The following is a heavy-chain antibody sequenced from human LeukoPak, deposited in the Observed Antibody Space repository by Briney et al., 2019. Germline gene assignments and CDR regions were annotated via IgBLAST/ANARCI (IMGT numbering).Heavy chain of an antibody. CDR2: IYSGGST. V-gene: IGHV3-53*01. J-gene: IGHJ6*03. CDR1: GFTVRFNY. CDR3: ARAQWRTYSYYYMDV. Sequence: GGSLRLSCSASGFTVRFNYMSCVPEAPGKGLEWISVIYSGGSTYYADSVKGRFTISRDDSKNTLYLQMNRLRAEDTAIYYCARAQWRTYSYYYMDVWGKGTTVTVSS. D-gene: IGHD6-19*01.